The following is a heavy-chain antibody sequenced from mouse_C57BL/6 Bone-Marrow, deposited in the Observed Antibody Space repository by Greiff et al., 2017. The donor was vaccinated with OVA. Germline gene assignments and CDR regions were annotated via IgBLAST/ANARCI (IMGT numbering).Heavy chain of an antibody. Sequence: QVTLKESGAELARPGASVKLSCKASGYTFTSYGISWVKQRTGQGLEWIGEIYPRSGNTYYNEKFKGKATLTADKSSSTAYMELRSLTSEDSAVYFCARSDGDRFAYWGQGTLVTVSA. CDR1: GYTFTSYG. CDR2: IYPRSGNT. D-gene: IGHD2-13*01. CDR3: ARSDGDRFAY. J-gene: IGHJ3*01. V-gene: IGHV1-81*01.